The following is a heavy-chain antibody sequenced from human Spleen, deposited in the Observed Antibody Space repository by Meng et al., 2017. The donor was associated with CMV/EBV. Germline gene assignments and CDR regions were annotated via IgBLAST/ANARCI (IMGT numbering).Heavy chain of an antibody. J-gene: IGHJ5*02. CDR3: ARNGGYSYGPANNWFDP. CDR1: GGSISSGDYY. CDR2: IYYSGST. D-gene: IGHD5-18*01. Sequence: QVQLQGPGPGRGKPSETLSLTFTVSGGSISSGDYYWSWIRQPPGKGLEWIGYIYYSGSTYYNPSLKSRVTISVDTSKNQFSLKLSSVTAADTAVYYCARNGGYSYGPANNWFDPWGQGTLVTVSS. V-gene: IGHV4-30-4*08.